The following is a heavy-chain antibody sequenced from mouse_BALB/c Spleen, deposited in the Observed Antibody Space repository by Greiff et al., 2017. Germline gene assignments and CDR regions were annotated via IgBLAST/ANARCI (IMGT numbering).Heavy chain of an antibody. CDR2: ISDGGSYT. V-gene: IGHV5-4*02. CDR3: ARAPYDRDYYAMDY. Sequence: DVKLVESGGGLVKPGGSLKLSCAASGFTFSDYYMYWVRQTPEKRLEWVATISDGGSYTYYPDSVKGRFTISRDNAKNNLYLQMSSLKSEDTAMYYCARAPYDRDYYAMDYWGQGTSVTVSS. J-gene: IGHJ4*01. D-gene: IGHD2-14*01. CDR1: GFTFSDYY.